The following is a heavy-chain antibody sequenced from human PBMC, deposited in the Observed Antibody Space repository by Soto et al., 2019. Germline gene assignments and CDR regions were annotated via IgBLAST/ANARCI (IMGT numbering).Heavy chain of an antibody. Sequence: QVHLVQSGAEVEKPGASVKVSCKGSGYTFTTYGITWVRQAPGQGLEWMGWISAHNGNTNYAQKLQGRVTVTRDTSTSTAYMELRSLRSDDAAVYYCARGRYGDYWGQGALVTVSS. CDR2: ISAHNGNT. V-gene: IGHV1-18*01. CDR3: ARGRYGDY. CDR1: GYTFTTYG. J-gene: IGHJ4*02. D-gene: IGHD1-1*01.